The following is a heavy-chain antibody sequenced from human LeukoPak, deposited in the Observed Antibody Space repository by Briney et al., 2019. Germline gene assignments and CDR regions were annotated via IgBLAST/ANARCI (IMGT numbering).Heavy chain of an antibody. CDR1: GFIFSDHY. D-gene: IGHD7-27*01. Sequence: PGGSLRLSRGASGFIFSDHYMSWFRQAPGRGLEWISYITKSGTDMEYADSVKGRFTISRDNAKNSLFLQMNSLRAEDTAVYFCGRGHWGIDYWGQGTLVTVSS. CDR3: GRGHWGIDY. J-gene: IGHJ4*02. CDR2: ITKSGTDM. V-gene: IGHV3-11*04.